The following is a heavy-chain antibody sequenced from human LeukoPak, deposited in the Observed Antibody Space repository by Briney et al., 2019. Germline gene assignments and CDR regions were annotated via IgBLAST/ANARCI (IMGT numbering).Heavy chain of an antibody. CDR3: ARGSGYCSSTSCAPGLRYMDD. D-gene: IGHD2-2*01. CDR1: GGSFSGYY. J-gene: IGHJ6*03. V-gene: IGHV4-34*01. Sequence: SETLSLTCAVYGGSFSGYYWSWIRQPPGKGLEWIGEINHSGSTNYNPSLKSRVTISVDTSKNQFSLKLSSVTAADTAVYYCARGSGYCSSTSCAPGLRYMDDWGKGTTVTVSS. CDR2: INHSGST.